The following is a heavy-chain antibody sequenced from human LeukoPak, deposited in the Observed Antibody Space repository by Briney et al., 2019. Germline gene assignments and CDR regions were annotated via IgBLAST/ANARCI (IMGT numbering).Heavy chain of an antibody. V-gene: IGHV4-34*01. J-gene: IGHJ4*02. CDR3: APIYGDFSDFDY. CDR2: TTHDGRT. Sequence: PSETLSLTCGVYGASSSNYYWNWIRQPPGKGLEWIGETTHDGRTNYSPSLRGRATISGDTSNSQFSLKLYSVTAADTAVYYCAPIYGDFSDFDYWGLGTLVTVSS. CDR1: GASSSNYY. D-gene: IGHD2-21*02.